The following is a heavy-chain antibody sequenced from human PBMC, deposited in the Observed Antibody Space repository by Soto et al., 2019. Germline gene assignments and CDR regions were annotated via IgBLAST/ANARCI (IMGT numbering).Heavy chain of an antibody. D-gene: IGHD3-10*01. CDR1: GGTFSSYA. CDR3: AHGSGFGELFPVY. Sequence: WASVKVSCKASGGTFSSYAISWVRQAPGQGLEWMGGIIPIFGTANYAQKFQGRVTITADESTSTAYMELSSLRSEDTAVYYCAHGSGFGELFPVYWGQGTLVTVSS. V-gene: IGHV1-69*13. CDR2: IIPIFGTA. J-gene: IGHJ4*02.